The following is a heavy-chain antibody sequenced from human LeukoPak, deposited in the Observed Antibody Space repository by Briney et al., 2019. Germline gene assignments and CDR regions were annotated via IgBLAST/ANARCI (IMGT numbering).Heavy chain of an antibody. D-gene: IGHD2-15*01. V-gene: IGHV4-59*08. CDR1: GDSIRTYY. CDR3: ATTGYCSGGSCYAEYFQH. J-gene: IGHJ1*01. CDR2: IYYRGNT. Sequence: MPSETLSLTCTVSGDSIRTYYWSWIRQPPGKGLEWIGYIYYRGNTNYNPSLKSRVTISVDTSKNQFSLNLRSVTAADTAVYYCATTGYCSGGSCYAEYFQHWGQGTLVTVSS.